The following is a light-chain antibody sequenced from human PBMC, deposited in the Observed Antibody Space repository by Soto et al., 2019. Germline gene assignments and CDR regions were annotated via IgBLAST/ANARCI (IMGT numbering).Light chain of an antibody. CDR2: AAS. V-gene: IGKV1-39*01. CDR3: QQYDSYSWT. J-gene: IGKJ1*01. CDR1: QSISSY. Sequence: DIQMTQSPSTLSGSVGERVTITCRASQSISSYLNWYQQKPGKAPKLLIYAASSLQSGVPSRFSGSGSGTDFTLIISSLQPEDFATYYCQQYDSYSWTFDQGTKVDIK.